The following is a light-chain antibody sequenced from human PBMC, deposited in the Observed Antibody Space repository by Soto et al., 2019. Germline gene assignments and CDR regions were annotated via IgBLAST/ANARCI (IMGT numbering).Light chain of an antibody. CDR3: QHRRNWPWT. CDR1: QSVITY. J-gene: IGKJ1*01. Sequence: EIVLTQSPATLSLSPGERATLSCRASQSVITYLVWYQQKPGQAPRLLIYDTSNRATGIPARFSGSGSGTDFTLTISSLEPEDFALYYCQHRRNWPWTLGQGTKVDIK. CDR2: DTS. V-gene: IGKV3-11*01.